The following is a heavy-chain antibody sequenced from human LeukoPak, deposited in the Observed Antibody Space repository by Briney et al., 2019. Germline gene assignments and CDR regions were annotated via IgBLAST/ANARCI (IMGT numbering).Heavy chain of an antibody. CDR2: IYYSGST. V-gene: IGHV4-31*03. CDR1: GGSISSGGYY. D-gene: IGHD4/OR15-4a*01. Sequence: PSQTLSLTCTVSGGSISSGGYYWSWIRQHPGKGLEWIGYIYYSGSTYYNPSLRSRVTISVDTSKNQFSLKLSSVTAADTAVYYCARDVGAKYYFDYWGHGTLVTVSS. CDR3: ARDVGAKYYFDY. J-gene: IGHJ4*01.